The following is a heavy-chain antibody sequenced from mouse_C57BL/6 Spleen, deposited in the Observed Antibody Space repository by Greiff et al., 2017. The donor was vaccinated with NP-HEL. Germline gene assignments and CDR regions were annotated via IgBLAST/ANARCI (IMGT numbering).Heavy chain of an antibody. CDR1: GYTFTSYW. CDR3: ARGSITGTRGGFDY. J-gene: IGHJ2*01. Sequence: QVQLQQSGAELVMPGASVKLSCKASGYTFTSYWMHWVKQRPGQGLEWIGEIDPSDSYTNYNQKFKGKSTLTVDKSSSTAYMQLSSLTSEDSAVYYCARGSITGTRGGFDYWGQGTTLTVSS. D-gene: IGHD4-1*01. V-gene: IGHV1-69*01. CDR2: IDPSDSYT.